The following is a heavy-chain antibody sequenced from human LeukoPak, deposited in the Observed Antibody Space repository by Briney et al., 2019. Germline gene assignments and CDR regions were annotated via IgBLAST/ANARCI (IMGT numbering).Heavy chain of an antibody. CDR3: AGGDYDRSGTGGY. J-gene: IGHJ4*02. CDR2: INHSGST. V-gene: IGHV4-34*01. CDR1: GGSFSGYY. Sequence: RPSETLSLTCAVYGGSFSGYYWSWIRQPPGKGLEWIGEINHSGSTNYNPSLKSRVTISVDTSKNQFSLKLSSVTAADTAVYYCAGGDYDRSGTGGYWGQGTLVTVSS. D-gene: IGHD3-22*01.